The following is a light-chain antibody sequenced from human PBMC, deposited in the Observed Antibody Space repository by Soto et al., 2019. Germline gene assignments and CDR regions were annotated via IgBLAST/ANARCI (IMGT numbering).Light chain of an antibody. CDR3: QQYNNWPPWT. CDR1: QSVSSN. CDR2: GAS. V-gene: IGKV3-15*01. J-gene: IGKJ1*01. Sequence: EVVMTQSPATLSVSPGERATLSCRASQSVSSNLAWYQQKPGQAPRLLIYGASTRATGIPARFSGSGSGTEFTLTIRSLQSEDCAVYYCQQYNNWPPWTVGQGTKVEMK.